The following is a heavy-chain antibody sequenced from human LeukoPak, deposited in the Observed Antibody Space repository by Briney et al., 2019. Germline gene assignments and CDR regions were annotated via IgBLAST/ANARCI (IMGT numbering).Heavy chain of an antibody. Sequence: GSSVRVSCKASGGTFISYAISWVRQAPGQGLEWMGGIIPIFGTANYAQKFQGRATITADESTSTAYMELSSLRSEDTAVYYCARDRGYYYYYGMDVWGQGTTVTVSS. CDR2: IIPIFGTA. J-gene: IGHJ6*02. V-gene: IGHV1-69*01. CDR3: ARDRGYYYYYGMDV. CDR1: GGTFISYA.